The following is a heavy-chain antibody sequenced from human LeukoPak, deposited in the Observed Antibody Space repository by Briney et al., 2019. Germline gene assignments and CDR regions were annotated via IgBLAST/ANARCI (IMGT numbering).Heavy chain of an antibody. CDR1: GFRFSSYA. CDR3: TTPAAGPRAEYSQY. Sequence: GGSLRLSCAASGFRFSSYAMSWVRQAPGKGLEWVSAISGSGVSTYYADSVKGRFTVSRDNSKNTLYLQMSSLAVEDTAVYYCTTPAAGPRAEYSQYWGQGTLVTVSS. CDR2: ISGSGVST. V-gene: IGHV3-23*01. D-gene: IGHD6-13*01. J-gene: IGHJ1*01.